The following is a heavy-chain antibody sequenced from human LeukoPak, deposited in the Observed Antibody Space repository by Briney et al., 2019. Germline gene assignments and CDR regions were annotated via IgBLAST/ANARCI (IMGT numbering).Heavy chain of an antibody. CDR1: GYTFTGYY. D-gene: IGHD5-24*01. J-gene: IGHJ3*02. CDR3: ARAAKMATSTGDAFDI. V-gene: IGHV1-2*02. Sequence: ASVKVSCKASGYTFTGYYMHWVRQAPGQGLEWMGWINPNSGGTNYAQKFQGRVTMTRDTSISTAYMELSSLRSEDTAVYYCARAAKMATSTGDAFDIWGQGTMVTVSS. CDR2: INPNSGGT.